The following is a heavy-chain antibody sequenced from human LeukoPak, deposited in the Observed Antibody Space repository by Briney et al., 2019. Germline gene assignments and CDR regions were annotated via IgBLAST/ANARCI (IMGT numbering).Heavy chain of an antibody. CDR3: ARISWLEEDEARGYRPFGS. CDR1: GFTFSDYW. CDR2: IKHDGSAK. V-gene: IGHV3-7*01. Sequence: PGGSLRLSCAASGFTFSDYWMTWVRQAPGKGLECVAHIKHDGSAKFYVDSVRGRFTVSRDNAKNSLYLQMNSLRAEDTAIYYCARISWLEEDEARGYRPFGSWGQGTLVTVSP. D-gene: IGHD3-16*02. J-gene: IGHJ5*02.